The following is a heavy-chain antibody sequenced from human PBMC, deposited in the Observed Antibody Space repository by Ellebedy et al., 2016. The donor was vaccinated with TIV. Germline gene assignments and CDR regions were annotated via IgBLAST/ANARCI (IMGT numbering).Heavy chain of an antibody. V-gene: IGHV1-69*04. J-gene: IGHJ3*02. CDR2: IIPILGIA. D-gene: IGHD3/OR15-3a*01. CDR3: VKGLDAFDI. Sequence: AASVKVSCKASGGTFSRHVISWLRQAPGQGLEWMGRIIPILGIANYAQKFQGRVTITADKSTSTAYMELSSLRSEDTAFYYCVKGLDAFDIWGQGTMVTVSS. CDR1: GGTFSRHV.